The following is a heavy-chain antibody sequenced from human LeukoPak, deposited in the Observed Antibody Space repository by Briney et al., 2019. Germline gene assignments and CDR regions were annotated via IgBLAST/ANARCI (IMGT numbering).Heavy chain of an antibody. Sequence: ASVKVSCKASGYTFTSNGISWVRQAPGQGLEWMGWISAYNGNTNYEQKLQGRVTMTTDTSTSTAYMELRSLRSDDTAVYYCASSGITMVRGDIFDYWGQGTLVTVSS. J-gene: IGHJ4*02. CDR2: ISAYNGNT. CDR1: GYTFTSNG. D-gene: IGHD3-10*01. CDR3: ASSGITMVRGDIFDY. V-gene: IGHV1-18*01.